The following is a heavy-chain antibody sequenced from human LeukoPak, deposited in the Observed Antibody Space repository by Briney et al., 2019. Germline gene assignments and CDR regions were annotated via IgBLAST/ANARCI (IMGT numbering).Heavy chain of an antibody. V-gene: IGHV3-7*01. CDR1: GFTFSSYW. CDR3: AASSTSAPNWFDP. Sequence: PGGSLRLSCAASGFTFSSYWMSWVRQAPGKGLEWVANIKQDGSEKYYVDSVKGRFTISRDNAKNSLYLQMNSLRAEDTAVYYCAASSTSAPNWFDPWGQGTLVTVSS. J-gene: IGHJ5*02. D-gene: IGHD2-2*01. CDR2: IKQDGSEK.